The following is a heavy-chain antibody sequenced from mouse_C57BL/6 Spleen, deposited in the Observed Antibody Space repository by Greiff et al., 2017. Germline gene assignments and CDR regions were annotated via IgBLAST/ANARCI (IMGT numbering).Heavy chain of an antibody. CDR1: GYTFTSYW. CDR3: ARLGDYDEGYYFDY. V-gene: IGHV1-53*01. J-gene: IGHJ2*01. Sequence: QVHVKQPGTELVKPGASVKLSCKASGYTFTSYWMHWVKQRPGQGLEWIGNINPSNGGTNYNEKFKSKATLTVDKSSSTAYMQLSSLTSEDSAVYYCARLGDYDEGYYFDYWGQGTTLTVSS. D-gene: IGHD2-4*01. CDR2: INPSNGGT.